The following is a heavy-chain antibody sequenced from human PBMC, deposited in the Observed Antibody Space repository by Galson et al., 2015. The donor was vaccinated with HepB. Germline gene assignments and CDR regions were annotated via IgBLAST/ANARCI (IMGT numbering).Heavy chain of an antibody. D-gene: IGHD5-12*01. V-gene: IGHV1-69*13. CDR3: ARARYSGYDATPPYYYYYMDV. CDR1: GGTFSSYA. CDR2: IIPIFGTA. J-gene: IGHJ6*03. Sequence: SVKVSCKASGGTFSSYAISWVRQAPGQGLEWMGGIIPIFGTANYAQKFQGRVTITADESTSTAYMELSSLRSEDTAVYYCARARYSGYDATPPYYYYYMDVWGKGTTVTVSS.